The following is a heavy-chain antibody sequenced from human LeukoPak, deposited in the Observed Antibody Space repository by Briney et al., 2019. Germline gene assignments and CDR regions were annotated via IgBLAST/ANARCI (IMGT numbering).Heavy chain of an antibody. J-gene: IGHJ4*02. CDR3: ATAVAGMAYSDY. CDR2: IYYSGST. CDR1: GGSISSGGYY. Sequence: SQTLSLTCTVSGGSISSGGYYWSRIRQHPGMRLEWIGYIYYSGSTFYNPSLQSRVTISVDTSQNHFSLNLTSVTAADTAVYYCATAVAGMAYSDYWGQGTLVTVSS. V-gene: IGHV4-31*03. D-gene: IGHD6-19*01.